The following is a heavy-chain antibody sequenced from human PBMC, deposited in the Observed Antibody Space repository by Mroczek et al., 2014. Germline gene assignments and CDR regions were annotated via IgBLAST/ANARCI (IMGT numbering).Heavy chain of an antibody. CDR2: IVVGSGNT. CDR1: GFTFTSSA. Sequence: QLVQSGPEVKKPGTSVKVSCKASGFTFTSSAMQWVRQARGQRLEWIGWIVVGSGNTNYAQKFQERVTITRDMSTSTAYMELSSLRSEDTAVYYCAAVQGYCSSTSCYWYWFDPWGQGTLVTVSS. J-gene: IGHJ5*02. V-gene: IGHV1-58*02. D-gene: IGHD2-2*01. CDR3: AAVQGYCSSTSCYWYWFDP.